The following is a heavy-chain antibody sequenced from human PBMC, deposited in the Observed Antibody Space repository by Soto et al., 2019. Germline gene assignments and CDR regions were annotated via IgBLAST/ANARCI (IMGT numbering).Heavy chain of an antibody. CDR3: AKIGQIGNWFFDY. D-gene: IGHD1-1*01. V-gene: IGHV3-23*01. CDR2: ISSGGDLT. Sequence: EVQLLESGEDLVQPGGSLRVSCAASGFMFSSHGMSWVRQAPGKGLEWVSSISSGGDLTYYADSVKGRFTVSRDNLKNTLSLQMDSLRAEDTATYYCAKIGQIGNWFFDYCGQGTLVTVSS. J-gene: IGHJ4*02. CDR1: GFMFSSHG.